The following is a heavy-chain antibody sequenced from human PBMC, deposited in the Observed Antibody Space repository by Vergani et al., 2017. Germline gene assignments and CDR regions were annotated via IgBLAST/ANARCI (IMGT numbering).Heavy chain of an antibody. CDR2: ILYDGTQK. J-gene: IGHJ1*01. D-gene: IGHD1-1*01. CDR1: GFTSSYYG. V-gene: IGHV3-30*03. CDR3: ATKSCGTPGCQIGYFRE. Sequence: QVHLVESGGGVVQPGRSLRLSCVFSGFTSSYYGLHWVRQAPGKGLEWLAVILYDGTQKYYAASVNGRFTISSDKSKSTLYLQMNSLRTEDTAGYYCATKSCGTPGCQIGYFREWGQGTLVTVSS.